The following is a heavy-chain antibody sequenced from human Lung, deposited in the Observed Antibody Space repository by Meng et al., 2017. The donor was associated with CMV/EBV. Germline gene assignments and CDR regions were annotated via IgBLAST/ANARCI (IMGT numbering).Heavy chain of an antibody. CDR2: IGSNSKYI. CDR3: ARVYCSRGSCPFDY. J-gene: IGHJ4*02. D-gene: IGHD2-15*01. Sequence: SCAACGFTFSCYSVNWLRQAPGKGVEWVSFIGSNSKYIFYADSVKRRFTISRDNAKNALHLQMNSLRDEDTALYYCARVYCSRGSCPFDYWGQGXLVTVSS. CDR1: GFTFSCYS. V-gene: IGHV3-21*01.